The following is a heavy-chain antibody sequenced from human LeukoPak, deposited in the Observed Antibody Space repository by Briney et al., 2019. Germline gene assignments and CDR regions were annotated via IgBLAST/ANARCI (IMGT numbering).Heavy chain of an antibody. Sequence: GGSLRLSCAASGFTFSNAWMSWVRQAPGKGLEWVSVIYSGGSTYYADSVKGRFTISRDNSKNTLYLQMNSLRAEDTAVYYCAKDIEMATIGNFDYWGQGTLVTVSS. CDR3: AKDIEMATIGNFDY. D-gene: IGHD5-24*01. CDR1: GFTFSNAW. V-gene: IGHV3-53*01. CDR2: IYSGGST. J-gene: IGHJ4*02.